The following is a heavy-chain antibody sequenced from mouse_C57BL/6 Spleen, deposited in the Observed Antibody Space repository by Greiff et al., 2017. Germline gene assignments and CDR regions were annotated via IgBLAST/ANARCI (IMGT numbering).Heavy chain of an antibody. J-gene: IGHJ4*01. CDR3: ALGDYYAMDY. D-gene: IGHD3-3*01. Sequence: QVQLQQPGAELVRPGTSVKLSCKASGYTFTSYWMHWVKQRPGQGLEWIGVIDPSDSYTNYNQKFKGKATLTVDTSSSTAYMQLSSLTSEDSAVYCCALGDYYAMDYWGQGTSVTVSS. CDR1: GYTFTSYW. CDR2: IDPSDSYT. V-gene: IGHV1-59*01.